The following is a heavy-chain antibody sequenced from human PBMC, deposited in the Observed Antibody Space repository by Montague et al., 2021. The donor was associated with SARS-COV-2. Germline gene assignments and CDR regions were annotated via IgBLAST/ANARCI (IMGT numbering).Heavy chain of an antibody. Sequence: TLSLTCTVSGGSISSGGYYWSWIRQHPGKGLEWIGYIYYSGSTYYNPSLKSRLTISVDTSKNQFSLKVTSVTAADTAVYYCARGGGYYNYGLDVWGPGTTVTVSS. D-gene: IGHD3-22*01. CDR2: IYYSGST. J-gene: IGHJ6*02. V-gene: IGHV4-31*03. CDR3: ARGGGYYNYGLDV. CDR1: GGSISSGGYY.